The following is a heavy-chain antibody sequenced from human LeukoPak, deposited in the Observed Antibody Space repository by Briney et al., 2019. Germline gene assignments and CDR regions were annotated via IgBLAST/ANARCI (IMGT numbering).Heavy chain of an antibody. J-gene: IGHJ4*02. CDR2: ISAYNGNT. CDR3: ARPRTSSGYYN. CDR1: GYTFTSYA. V-gene: IGHV1-18*01. D-gene: IGHD3-22*01. Sequence: ASVKVSCKASGYTFTSYAMNWVRQAPGQGLEWMGWISAYNGNTNYAQKLQGRVTMTTDTSTSTAYMELSRLRSDDTAVYYCARPRTSSGYYNWGQGTLVTVSS.